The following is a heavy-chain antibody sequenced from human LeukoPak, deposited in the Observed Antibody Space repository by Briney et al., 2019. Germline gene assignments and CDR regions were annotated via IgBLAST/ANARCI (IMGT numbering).Heavy chain of an antibody. J-gene: IGHJ5*02. Sequence: PGGSLRLSCAASGFTFSSYAMGWVRQAPGKGLEWVSAISGSGGSTYYADSVKGWFTISRDNSKNTLYLQMNSLRAEDTAVYYCAKDTSSWYGNWFDPWGQGTLVTVSS. D-gene: IGHD6-13*01. CDR3: AKDTSSWYGNWFDP. V-gene: IGHV3-23*01. CDR2: ISGSGGST. CDR1: GFTFSSYA.